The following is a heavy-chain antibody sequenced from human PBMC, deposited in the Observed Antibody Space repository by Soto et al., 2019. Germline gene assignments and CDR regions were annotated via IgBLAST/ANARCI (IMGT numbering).Heavy chain of an antibody. J-gene: IGHJ4*02. CDR2: IFSSGST. CDR1: GGSISNYY. V-gene: IGHV4-59*08. Sequence: SESLSLTCTVSGGSISNYYWSWIRQPPGKGLQWIGYIFSSGSTNYNPSLKSRVTISVNTSKNQFSLNLNSVTAADTAVYYCARQRRDFDYWGQGSLVTVSS. CDR3: ARQRRDFDY.